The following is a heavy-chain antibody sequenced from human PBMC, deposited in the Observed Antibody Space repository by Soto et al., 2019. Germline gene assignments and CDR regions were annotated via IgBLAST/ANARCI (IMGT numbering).Heavy chain of an antibody. J-gene: IGHJ4*02. CDR2: ISAYNGNT. CDR3: ARGRATYPRPSFDY. D-gene: IGHD3-16*01. Sequence: QVQLVQSGAEVKKPGASMKVSCKTSGYTFTTYGISWVRQAPGQGLEWMGWISAYNGNTNYEQKPQGRVTMTTDTSTTTAYMELRSLRSDDTAVYYCARGRATYPRPSFDYWGKGTLLTVSS. V-gene: IGHV1-18*01. CDR1: GYTFTTYG.